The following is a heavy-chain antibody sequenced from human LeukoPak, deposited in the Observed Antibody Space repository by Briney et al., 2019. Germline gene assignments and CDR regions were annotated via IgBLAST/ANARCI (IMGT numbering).Heavy chain of an antibody. V-gene: IGHV3-21*01. CDR1: GFTFSSYT. CDR2: TSGYSNNI. J-gene: IGHJ4*02. CDR3: ARGRLRGFTGYDRGDFDL. Sequence: GGSLRLSCSASGFTFSSYTMNWVRQAPGKGPEWVAYTSGYSNNIYYADSLKGRFTISRDNSKKSLYLQMSSLRAEDTAVYYCARGRLRGFTGYDRGDFDLWGQGTLVTVSS. D-gene: IGHD5-12*01.